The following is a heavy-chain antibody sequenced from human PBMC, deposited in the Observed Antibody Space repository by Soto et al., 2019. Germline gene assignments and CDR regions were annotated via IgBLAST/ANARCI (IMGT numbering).Heavy chain of an antibody. D-gene: IGHD5-18*01. CDR1: GYTLTELS. CDR2: FDPEDGET. V-gene: IGHV1-24*01. CDR3: ATDLPRIQLWTGTYYYYGMDV. J-gene: IGHJ6*02. Sequence: ASVKVSCKVSGYTLTELSMHWVRQAPGKGLEWMGGFDPEDGETIYAQKFQGRVTMTEDTSTDTAYMELSSLRSEDTAVYYCATDLPRIQLWTGTYYYYGMDVWGQGTTVTVSS.